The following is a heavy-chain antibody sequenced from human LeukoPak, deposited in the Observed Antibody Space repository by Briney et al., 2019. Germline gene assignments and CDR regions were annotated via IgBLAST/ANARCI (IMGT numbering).Heavy chain of an antibody. CDR2: IWYDGSNK. J-gene: IGHJ4*02. Sequence: GGSLRLSCAASGFTFSSYGMHWVRQAPGKGLEWVAVIWYDGSNKYYADSVKGRFTISRDNSKNTLYLQMNSLRAEDTAVYYCARDFILTGYYMRGPFDYWGQGTLVTVSS. D-gene: IGHD3-9*01. CDR3: ARDFILTGYYMRGPFDY. V-gene: IGHV3-33*01. CDR1: GFTFSSYG.